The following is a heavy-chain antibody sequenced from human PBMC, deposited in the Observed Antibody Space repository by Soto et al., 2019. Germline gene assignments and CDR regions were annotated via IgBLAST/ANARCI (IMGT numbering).Heavy chain of an antibody. CDR1: GCTFSSYA. CDR3: ARVGVGATSYFDY. V-gene: IGHV1-69*13. CDR2: IIPIFGTA. D-gene: IGHD1-26*01. J-gene: IGHJ4*02. Sequence: SVKVSCKASGCTFSSYAISWVRQAPGQGLEWMGGIIPIFGTANYAQKFQGRVTITADESTSTAYMELSSLRSEDTAVYYCARVGVGATSYFDYWGQGTLVTVSS.